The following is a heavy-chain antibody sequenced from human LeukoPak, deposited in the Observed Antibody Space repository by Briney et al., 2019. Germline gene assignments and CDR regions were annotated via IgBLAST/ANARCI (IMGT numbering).Heavy chain of an antibody. J-gene: IGHJ5*02. V-gene: IGHV4-34*01. Sequence: SETLSLTCAVYGGSFSGYYWSWIRQPPGKGLEWIGEINHSGSTNYNPSLKSRVTISVDTSKNQFSLKLSSVTAADTAAYYCATLWFGEDNWFDPWGQGTLVTVSS. CDR2: INHSGST. CDR3: ATLWFGEDNWFDP. D-gene: IGHD3-10*01. CDR1: GGSFSGYY.